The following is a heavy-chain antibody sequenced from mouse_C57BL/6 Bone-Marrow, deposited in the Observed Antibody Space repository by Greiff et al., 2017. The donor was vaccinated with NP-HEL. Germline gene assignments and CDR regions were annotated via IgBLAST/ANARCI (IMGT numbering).Heavy chain of an antibody. J-gene: IGHJ2*01. D-gene: IGHD1-1*01. CDR3: ARGTVVASYFDY. CDR1: GYTFTDYY. Sequence: VQLQQSGPELVKPGASVKISCKASGYTFTDYYMNWVKQSHGKSLEWIGDINPNNGGTSYNQKFKGKATLTVDKSSSTAYMELRSLTSEDSAVYYCARGTVVASYFDYWGQGTTLTVSS. V-gene: IGHV1-26*01. CDR2: INPNNGGT.